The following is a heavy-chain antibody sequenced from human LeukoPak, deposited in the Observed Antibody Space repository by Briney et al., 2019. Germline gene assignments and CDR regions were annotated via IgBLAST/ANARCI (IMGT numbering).Heavy chain of an antibody. V-gene: IGHV3-48*03. CDR2: ISSSGNTI. J-gene: IGHJ4*02. D-gene: IGHD1-26*01. CDR1: GFTFSSYE. CDR3: ARRRDSGSLQHFDY. Sequence: HPGGSLRLSCAASGFTFSSYEMNWVRQAPGKGLEWVSYISSSGNTIYYADSVKGRFTISRDNAKNSLYLQMNSLRAEDTAVYYCARRRDSGSLQHFDYWGQGTLVTVSS.